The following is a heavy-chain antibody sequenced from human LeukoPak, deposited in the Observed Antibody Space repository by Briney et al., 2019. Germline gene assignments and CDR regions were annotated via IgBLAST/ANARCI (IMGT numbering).Heavy chain of an antibody. J-gene: IGHJ4*02. V-gene: IGHV1-18*01. CDR3: ARASDTSWPFDF. D-gene: IGHD2-2*01. CDR1: GYAFTTFG. Sequence: ASVKVSCKASGYAFTTFGIMWVRQAPGQGLEWMGWISTSKTYTRYAQKVQGRATLTTDPSTSTAYLELTSLTPDDTVVYFCARASDTSWPFDFWGQGTKVTVSS. CDR2: ISTSKTYT.